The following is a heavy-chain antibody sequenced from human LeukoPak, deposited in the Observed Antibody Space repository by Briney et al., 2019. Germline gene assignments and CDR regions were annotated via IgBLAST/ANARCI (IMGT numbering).Heavy chain of an antibody. J-gene: IGHJ5*02. Sequence: SETLSLTCTVSGGSVSSGSYYWSWIRQPPGQGLEWVGYFYYSGSTNYNPPLKSRVTISVDTSKNQFSLKLSSVTAADTAVYYCARSGNYDFWSGYSHWFDPWGQGTLVTVSS. CDR3: ARSGNYDFWSGYSHWFDP. V-gene: IGHV4-61*01. CDR2: FYYSGST. CDR1: GGSVSSGSYY. D-gene: IGHD3-3*01.